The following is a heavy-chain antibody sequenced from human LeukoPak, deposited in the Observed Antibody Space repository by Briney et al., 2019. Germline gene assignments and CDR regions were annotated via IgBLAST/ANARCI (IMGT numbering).Heavy chain of an antibody. Sequence: PGGSLRLSCAASGFTFSSYRMNWVRQAPGKGLEWVSYISSSSSTIYYADSVKGRFTISRDNAKNSLYLQMNSLRDEDTAVYYCAREARGGSYWVYDYWGQGTLVTVSS. J-gene: IGHJ4*02. CDR1: GFTFSSYR. D-gene: IGHD1-26*01. V-gene: IGHV3-48*02. CDR3: AREARGGSYWVYDY. CDR2: ISSSSSTI.